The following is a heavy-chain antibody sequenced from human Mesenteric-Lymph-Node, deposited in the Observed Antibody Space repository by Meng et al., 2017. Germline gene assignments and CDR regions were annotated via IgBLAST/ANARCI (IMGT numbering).Heavy chain of an antibody. V-gene: IGHV4-30-4*01. Sequence: VQLQESGPGLVEPSQTLSLTCTVSGGSMSSGNYYWSWIRQPPGKGLEWIGYIHHSGSAYYNPSLKSRVSISVDTSKNQFSLNLNSVTAADAAVYYCARDSPGGYGYFDSWGQGTLVTVSS. CDR3: ARDSPGGYGYFDS. CDR2: IHHSGSA. J-gene: IGHJ4*02. D-gene: IGHD5-12*01. CDR1: GGSMSSGNYY.